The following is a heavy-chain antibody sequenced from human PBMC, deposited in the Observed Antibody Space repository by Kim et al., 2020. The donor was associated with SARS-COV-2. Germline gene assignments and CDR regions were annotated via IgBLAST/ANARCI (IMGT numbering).Heavy chain of an antibody. CDR3: ARDNPLPPYSSSFDY. CDR1: GFTFSSYA. CDR2: ISYDGSNK. D-gene: IGHD6-13*01. V-gene: IGHV3-30*04. J-gene: IGHJ4*02. Sequence: GGSLRLSCAASGFTFSSYAMHWVRQAPGKGLEWVAVISYDGSNKYYADSVKGRFTISRDNSKNTLYLQMNSLRAEDTAVYYCARDNPLPPYSSSFDYWGQGTLVTVSS.